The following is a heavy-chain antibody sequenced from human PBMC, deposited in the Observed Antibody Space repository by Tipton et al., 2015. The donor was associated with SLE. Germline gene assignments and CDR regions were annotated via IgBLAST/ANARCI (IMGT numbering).Heavy chain of an antibody. CDR1: GFTVSSNY. Sequence: QLVQSGGGLIQPGGSLRLSCAASGFTVSSNYMSWVRQAPGKGLEWVSVIYSGGSTYYADSVKGRFTISRDNSKNTLYLQMNSLRAEDTAVYYCARDGGGNCSGGSCQGYYYYYMDVWGKGTTVTVSS. D-gene: IGHD2-15*01. CDR2: IYSGGST. CDR3: ARDGGGNCSGGSCQGYYYYYMDV. V-gene: IGHV3-53*01. J-gene: IGHJ6*03.